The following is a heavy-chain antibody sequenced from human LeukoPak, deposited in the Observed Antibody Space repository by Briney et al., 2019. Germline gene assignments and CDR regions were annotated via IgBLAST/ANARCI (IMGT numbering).Heavy chain of an antibody. J-gene: IGHJ5*02. D-gene: IGHD2-21*01. CDR2: IYAGGTT. Sequence: GGSLRLSCAASGFTVTNNYMSWVRQAPGKGLEWVSVIYAGGTTSYADSVKGRFTISRDNSKNTLYLQMNSLRAEDTAVYYCAKDQGDGGDWFDPWGQGTLVTVSS. CDR3: AKDQGDGGDWFDP. V-gene: IGHV3-66*01. CDR1: GFTVTNNY.